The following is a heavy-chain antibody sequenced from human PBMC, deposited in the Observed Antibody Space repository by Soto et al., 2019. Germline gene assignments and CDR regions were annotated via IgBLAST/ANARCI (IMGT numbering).Heavy chain of an antibody. J-gene: IGHJ6*02. CDR2: ISGSGGST. CDR3: ATPHCSSTSCSPMDV. CDR1: GFTFSSYA. D-gene: IGHD2-2*01. Sequence: GGSLRLSCAASGFTFSSYAMSWVRQAPGKGLEWVSAISGSGGSTYYADSVKGRFTVSRDNSKNTLYLQMNSLRAEDTAVYYCATPHCSSTSCSPMDVWGQGTTVTVSS. V-gene: IGHV3-23*01.